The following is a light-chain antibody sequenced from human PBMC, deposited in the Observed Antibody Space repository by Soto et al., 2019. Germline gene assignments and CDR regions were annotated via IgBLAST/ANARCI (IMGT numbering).Light chain of an antibody. CDR2: DAS. Sequence: AIPLTQSPSSLSASVGDRVTITCRASQGISSALAWYQQKPGKAPKLLIYDASSLESGVPSRFSGSGSGTDFTLTISSLQPEDFATYYCQQFNSLPTFGPGTKVDIK. CDR3: QQFNSLPT. J-gene: IGKJ3*01. V-gene: IGKV1-13*02. CDR1: QGISSA.